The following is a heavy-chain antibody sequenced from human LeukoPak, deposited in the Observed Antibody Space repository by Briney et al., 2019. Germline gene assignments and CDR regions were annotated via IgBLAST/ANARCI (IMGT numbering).Heavy chain of an antibody. D-gene: IGHD5-24*01. V-gene: IGHV4-59*01. CDR1: GGSISGYY. CDR3: ARAGLGAYNSVFDY. Sequence: PSETLSLTCTVSGGSISGYYWSWIRQPPGKGLEWIGYIYYSGSTNYNPSFKSRVTISVDTSKNQISLKLTSMTAADTAVYFCARAGLGAYNSVFDYWGQGSLVTVSS. J-gene: IGHJ4*02. CDR2: IYYSGST.